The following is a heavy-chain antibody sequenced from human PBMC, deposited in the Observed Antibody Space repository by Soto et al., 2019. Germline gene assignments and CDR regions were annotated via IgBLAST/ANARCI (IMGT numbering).Heavy chain of an antibody. CDR2: IYYSGST. D-gene: IGHD3-16*02. Sequence: LQLQESGPGLVKPSETLSLTCTVSGGSISSSSYYWGWIRQPPGKGLEWIGSIYYSGSTYYNPSLKSRVTISVDTSKNQFSLKLSSVTAADTAVYYCARHYVWGSYRSRRDYWGQGTLVTVSS. CDR1: GGSISSSSYY. CDR3: ARHYVWGSYRSRRDY. J-gene: IGHJ4*02. V-gene: IGHV4-39*01.